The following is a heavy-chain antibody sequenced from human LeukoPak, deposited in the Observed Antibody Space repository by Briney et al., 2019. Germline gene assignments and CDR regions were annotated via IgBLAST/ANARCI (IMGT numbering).Heavy chain of an antibody. D-gene: IGHD2-21*02. V-gene: IGHV1-18*01. Sequence: GASVKVSCKASGYTFISYGISWVRQAPGQGLEWMGWISGYHGNTNYAQNLQGRVTMTTDTSTSTAYMELRSLRSDDTAVYYCARGLGVVTAQSEQPKPRYFDLWGRGTQVTVSS. CDR2: ISGYHGNT. CDR1: GYTFISYG. CDR3: ARGLGVVTAQSEQPKPRYFDL. J-gene: IGHJ2*01.